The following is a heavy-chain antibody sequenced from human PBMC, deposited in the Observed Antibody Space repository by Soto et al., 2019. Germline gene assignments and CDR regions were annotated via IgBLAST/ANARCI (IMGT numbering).Heavy chain of an antibody. V-gene: IGHV4-59*08. J-gene: IGHJ4*02. Sequence: ETLSLTCTVSGDSIGSYYWSWIRQPPGKGLEWIGYIYYTGSTSYNPSLKSRVTISVDTSKNQFSLNLSSVTAADTAVYYCARGAQVATFVRPLDSWGQGTLVTVSS. D-gene: IGHD1-26*01. CDR2: IYYTGST. CDR3: ARGAQVATFVRPLDS. CDR1: GDSIGSYY.